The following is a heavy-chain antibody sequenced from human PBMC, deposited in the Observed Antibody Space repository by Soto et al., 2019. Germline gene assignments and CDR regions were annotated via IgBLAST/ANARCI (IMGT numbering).Heavy chain of an antibody. CDR3: ARGPRFRIAVAGTRWFDP. CDR1: GGSFSGYY. V-gene: IGHV4-34*01. CDR2: INHSGST. D-gene: IGHD6-19*01. Sequence: XATLALTCAVYGGSFSGYYWSWIRQPPGKGLEWIGEINHSGSTNYNPSLKSRVTISVDTSKNQFSLKLSSVTAADTAVYYCARGPRFRIAVAGTRWFDPWGQGTLVTVPS. J-gene: IGHJ5*02.